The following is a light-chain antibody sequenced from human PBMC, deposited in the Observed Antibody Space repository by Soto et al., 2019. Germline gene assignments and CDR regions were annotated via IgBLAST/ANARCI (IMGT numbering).Light chain of an antibody. Sequence: EIVLTQSPVTLSLSPGERATLSCRASQSLSKYLAWYQQKSGQAPRLLIYDASNRASGIPARFTGSGSGTDFTRTIIGLEPADFAVYYCQQRSNGRGTFGGGTKVEIK. V-gene: IGKV3-11*01. J-gene: IGKJ4*01. CDR1: QSLSKY. CDR3: QQRSNGRGT. CDR2: DAS.